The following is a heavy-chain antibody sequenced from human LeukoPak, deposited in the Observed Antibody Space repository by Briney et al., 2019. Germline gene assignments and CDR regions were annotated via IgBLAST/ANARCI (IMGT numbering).Heavy chain of an antibody. V-gene: IGHV1-18*04. CDR3: ARRNYYYYYMDV. CDR1: GYTFTGYY. J-gene: IGHJ6*03. CDR2: ISAYNGNT. Sequence: PAASVKVSCKASGYTFTGYYMHWVRQAPGQGLEWMGWISAYNGNTNYAQKLQGRVTMTTDTSTSTAYMELRSLRSDDTAVYYCARRNYYYYYMDVWGKGTTVTVSS.